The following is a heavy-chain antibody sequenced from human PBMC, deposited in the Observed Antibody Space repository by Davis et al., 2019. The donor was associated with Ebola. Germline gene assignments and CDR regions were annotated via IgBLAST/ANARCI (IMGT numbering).Heavy chain of an antibody. CDR1: GGSISSLY. J-gene: IGHJ6*02. CDR3: ARDDYSNYYGMDV. CDR2: IYYSGST. D-gene: IGHD4-11*01. V-gene: IGHV4-59*01. Sequence: SETLSLTCSVSGGSISSLYWAWIRQPPGKGLEYIGYIYYSGSTNYNPSLKSRVTISVDTSKNQLSLKLSSVTAADTAVYYCARDDYSNYYGMDVWGQGTTVTVSS.